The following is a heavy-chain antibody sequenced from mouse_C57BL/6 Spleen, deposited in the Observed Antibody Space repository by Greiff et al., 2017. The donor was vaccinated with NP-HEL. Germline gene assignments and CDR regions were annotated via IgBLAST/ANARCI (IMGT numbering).Heavy chain of an antibody. J-gene: IGHJ4*01. D-gene: IGHD2-1*01. CDR1: GFTFSSYG. CDR2: ISSGGSYT. V-gene: IGHV5-6*01. Sequence: EVHLVESGGDLVKPGGSLKLSCAASGFTFSSYGMSWVRQTPDKRLEWVATISSGGSYTYYPDSVKGRFTISRDNAKNTLYLQMSSLKSEDTAMYYCARRGGNYTLAMDYWGQGTSVTVSS. CDR3: ARRGGNYTLAMDY.